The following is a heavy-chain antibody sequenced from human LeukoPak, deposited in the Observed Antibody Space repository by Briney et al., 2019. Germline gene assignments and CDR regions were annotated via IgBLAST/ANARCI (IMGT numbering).Heavy chain of an antibody. CDR3: ARSNNDGDYLGVGFDY. V-gene: IGHV7-4-1*01. CDR1: GYTFNNYA. D-gene: IGHD4-17*01. Sequence: ASVKVSCKSSGYTFNNYAMNWVRQAPGQGLEWMGWINTNTGNPTYAQGFTGRFVFSSDTSVRTAYLQIRSLEAEDTAVYYCARSNNDGDYLGVGFDYWGQGTLVTVSS. CDR2: INTNTGNP. J-gene: IGHJ4*02.